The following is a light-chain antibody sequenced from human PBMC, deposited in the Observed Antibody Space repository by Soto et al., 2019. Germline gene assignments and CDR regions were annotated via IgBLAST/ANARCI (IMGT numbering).Light chain of an antibody. Sequence: QSVLTQPASVSGSLGQSITISCTGTISDVGSYNLVSWYQQHPGKAPKLMIYEGSKRPSGVSNRFSGSKSGNTASLTISGLQAEDEADYYCCSYAGSSTYVFGTGTRSPS. J-gene: IGLJ1*01. V-gene: IGLV2-23*01. CDR3: CSYAGSSTYV. CDR1: ISDVGSYNL. CDR2: EGS.